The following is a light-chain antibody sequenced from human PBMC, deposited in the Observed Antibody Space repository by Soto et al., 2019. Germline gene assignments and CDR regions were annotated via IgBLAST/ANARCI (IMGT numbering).Light chain of an antibody. J-gene: IGKJ2*01. CDR2: KAS. Sequence: DIQMTQSPSTLSASVGDRVTITCRASQSTSSWLAWYQQKPGKAPKLLIYKASSLESGVPSRFSGSGSGTEFTLTISSLPPDDFATYYCQQYMRYYTFGQGTKLEIK. CDR3: QQYMRYYT. V-gene: IGKV1-5*03. CDR1: QSTSSW.